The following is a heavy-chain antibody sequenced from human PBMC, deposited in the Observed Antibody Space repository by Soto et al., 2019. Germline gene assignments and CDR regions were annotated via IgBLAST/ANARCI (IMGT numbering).Heavy chain of an antibody. J-gene: IGHJ6*02. CDR1: GFTFSSYA. V-gene: IGHV3-23*01. Sequence: GGSLRLSCAASGFTFSSYAMSWVRQAPGKGLEWVSAISGSGGSTYYADSVKGRFTISRDSSKNTLYLQMNSLRAEDTAVYYCAKGMYCSGGSCNNYYYYGMDVWGQGTTVTVSS. D-gene: IGHD2-15*01. CDR3: AKGMYCSGGSCNNYYYYGMDV. CDR2: ISGSGGST.